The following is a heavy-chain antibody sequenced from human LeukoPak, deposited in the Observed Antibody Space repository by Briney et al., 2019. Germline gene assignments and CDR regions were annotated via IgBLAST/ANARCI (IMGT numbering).Heavy chain of an antibody. D-gene: IGHD6-19*01. CDR1: GVSFSGYY. J-gene: IGHJ2*01. CDR3: ARVLEGSSGQHWYFDL. Sequence: SETLSLTCAVYGVSFSGYYWSWIRQPPGKGLEWIGEINHSGSTNYNPSLKSRVTISVDTSKNQFSLRLSSVTAADTAVYYCARVLEGSSGQHWYFDLWGRGTLVTVSS. CDR2: INHSGST. V-gene: IGHV4-34*01.